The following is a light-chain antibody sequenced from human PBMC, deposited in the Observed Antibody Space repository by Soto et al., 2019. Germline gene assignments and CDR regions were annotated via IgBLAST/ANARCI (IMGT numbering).Light chain of an antibody. J-gene: IGLJ1*01. Sequence: QSVLTQPASVSGSPGQSITISCTGTSSDVGGYNYVSWYQQHPGKAPKLMIYEVSNRPSGDSNRFSGSKSGNTASLTISGFQAEDEADYYCSSYTSSSTRGVFGTGTKVTVL. V-gene: IGLV2-14*01. CDR2: EVS. CDR3: SSYTSSSTRGV. CDR1: SSDVGGYNY.